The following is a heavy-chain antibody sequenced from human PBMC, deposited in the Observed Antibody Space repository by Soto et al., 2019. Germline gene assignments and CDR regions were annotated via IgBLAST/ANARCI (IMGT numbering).Heavy chain of an antibody. Sequence: ASVKVSCKVSGYTLTELSMHWVRQAPGKGLEWMGGFDPEDGETIYAQKFQGRVTMTEDTSTDTAYMELSSLRSEDTAVYYCATDISRFTMVRGVITNYYYYYGMDVWGQGTTVTVSS. CDR1: GYTLTELS. CDR2: FDPEDGET. D-gene: IGHD3-10*01. J-gene: IGHJ6*02. V-gene: IGHV1-24*01. CDR3: ATDISRFTMVRGVITNYYYYYGMDV.